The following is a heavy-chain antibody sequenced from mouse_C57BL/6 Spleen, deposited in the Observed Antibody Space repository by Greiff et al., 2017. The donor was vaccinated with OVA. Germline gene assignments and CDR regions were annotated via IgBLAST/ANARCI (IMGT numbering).Heavy chain of an antibody. CDR1: GFTFSSYT. D-gene: IGHD2-4*01. J-gene: IGHJ2*01. CDR3: ARLPYDYDEDYFDY. V-gene: IGHV5-9*01. Sequence: EVQGVESGGGLVKPGGSLKLSCAASGFTFSSYTMSWVRQTPEKRLEWVATISGGGGNTYYPDSVKGRFTISRDNAKNTLYLQMSSLRSEDTALYYCARLPYDYDEDYFDYWGQGTTLTVSS. CDR2: ISGGGGNT.